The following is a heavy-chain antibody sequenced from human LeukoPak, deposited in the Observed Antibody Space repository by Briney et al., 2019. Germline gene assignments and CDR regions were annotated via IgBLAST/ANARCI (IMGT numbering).Heavy chain of an antibody. CDR3: SRGMTESGAKYYSDH. CDR2: IRSRLQGGTA. V-gene: IGHV3-49*04. J-gene: IGHJ4*02. CDR1: GFNFANYA. D-gene: IGHD4/OR15-4a*01. Sequence: SLRLSCTGAGFNFANYAMSSVRQAGGEGLGWVGLIRSRLQGGTAEYGASVKGRFTVSRDDSQRIAYLQMNSLKTDDTAVYYCSRGMTESGAKYYSDHWGQGTLVTVSS.